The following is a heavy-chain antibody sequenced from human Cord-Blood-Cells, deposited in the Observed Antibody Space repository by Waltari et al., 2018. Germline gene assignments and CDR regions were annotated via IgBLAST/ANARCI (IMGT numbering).Heavy chain of an antibody. J-gene: IGHJ4*02. V-gene: IGHV4-34*01. CDR2: INHSGST. CDR1: GGSFSGYY. Sequence: QVQLQQWGAGLLKPSETLSLTCAVYGGSFSGYYWSWIRQPPGKGLEWIWEINHSGSTNYNPSLKSRVTISVDTSKNQFSLKLSSVTAADTAVYYCARTVYSGSSFDYWGQGTLVTVSS. CDR3: ARTVYSGSSFDY. D-gene: IGHD1-26*01.